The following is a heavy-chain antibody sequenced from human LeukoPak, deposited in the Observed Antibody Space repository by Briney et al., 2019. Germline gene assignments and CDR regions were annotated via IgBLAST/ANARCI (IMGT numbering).Heavy chain of an antibody. J-gene: IGHJ4*02. CDR3: ARGYYDSSGYYGPPDY. CDR2: IYYSGST. CDR1: GGSISSSSYY. V-gene: IGHV4-39*07. Sequence: PSETLSLTCTVSGGSISSSSYYWGWIRQPPGKGLEWIGSIYYSGSTYYNPSLKSRVTISVDTSKNQFSLKLSSVTAADTAVYYCARGYYDSSGYYGPPDYWGQGTLVTVSS. D-gene: IGHD3-22*01.